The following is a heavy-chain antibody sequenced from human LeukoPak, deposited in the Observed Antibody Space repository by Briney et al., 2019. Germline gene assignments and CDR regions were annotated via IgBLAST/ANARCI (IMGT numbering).Heavy chain of an antibody. Sequence: SETLSLTCTVSGVSISSGGYYWSWIRQPPGKGLEWIGYIYHSGSTYYNPSLKSRVTISVDRSKNQFSLKLSSVTAADTAVYYCARDVESVAFDIWGQGTMVTVSS. CDR1: GVSISSGGYY. V-gene: IGHV4-30-2*01. CDR2: IYHSGST. CDR3: ARDVESVAFDI. J-gene: IGHJ3*02.